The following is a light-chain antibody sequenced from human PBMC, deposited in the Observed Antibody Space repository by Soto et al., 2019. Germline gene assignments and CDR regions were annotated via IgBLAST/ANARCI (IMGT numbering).Light chain of an antibody. CDR3: QAWDSSTDVV. J-gene: IGLJ2*01. CDR1: KLGDKY. V-gene: IGLV3-1*01. Sequence: SYELTQPPSVSVSPGQTARITCSGDKLGDKYTCWYQQKPGQSPVLVIYQHSQRPSGIPERFSGSNSGNTATLTISGTQAMDEADYYCQAWDSSTDVVFGGGTKVTVL. CDR2: QHS.